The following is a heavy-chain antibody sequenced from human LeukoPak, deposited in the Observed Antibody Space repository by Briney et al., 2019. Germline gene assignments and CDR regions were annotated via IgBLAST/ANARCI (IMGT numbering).Heavy chain of an antibody. J-gene: IGHJ4*02. CDR2: ISYDGSNK. CDR1: GFTFSSST. Sequence: GGSLRLSCAASGFTFSSSTMHWVRQAPGKGLEWVAVISYDGSNKYYADSERGRFTISRDNSMNTLYLQLNSLRAEDTAVYYCASSPVRFLEWLYLDYWGQGTLVTVSS. D-gene: IGHD3-3*01. V-gene: IGHV3-30-3*01. CDR3: ASSPVRFLEWLYLDY.